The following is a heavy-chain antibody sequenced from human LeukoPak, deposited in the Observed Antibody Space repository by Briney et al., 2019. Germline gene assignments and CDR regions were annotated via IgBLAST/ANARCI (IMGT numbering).Heavy chain of an antibody. CDR2: INPNSGGT. Sequence: ASVKVSCKASGSTFSGDYMHWVRQAPGQGLEWLGWINPNSGGTKYAQKFQGRVSMTRDTSITTAYMELSGLRSDDTAVYYCAYSYCSSTSCDGGGPFDPWGQGSLVIVSS. V-gene: IGHV1-2*02. CDR1: GSTFSGDY. D-gene: IGHD2-2*01. J-gene: IGHJ5*02. CDR3: AYSYCSSTSCDGGGPFDP.